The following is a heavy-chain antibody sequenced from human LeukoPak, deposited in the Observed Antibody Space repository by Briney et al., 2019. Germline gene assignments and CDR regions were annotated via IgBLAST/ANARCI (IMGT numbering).Heavy chain of an antibody. Sequence: GGSLRLSCAASGFTFSSYAMHWVRQAPGKGLEWVAVISYDGSNKYYADSVKGRFTISRDNSKNTLYLQMNSLRAEDTAVYYCARVTSRSGYYFDYWGQGSLVTVSS. V-gene: IGHV3-30*04. D-gene: IGHD1-14*01. CDR1: GFTFSSYA. J-gene: IGHJ4*02. CDR3: ARVTSRSGYYFDY. CDR2: ISYDGSNK.